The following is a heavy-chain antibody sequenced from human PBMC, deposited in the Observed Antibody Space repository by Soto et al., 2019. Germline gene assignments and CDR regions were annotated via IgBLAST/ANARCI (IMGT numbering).Heavy chain of an antibody. V-gene: IGHV4-30-4*01. CDR2: IYYSGST. J-gene: IGHJ5*02. D-gene: IGHD3-10*01. CDR3: ARGRLWFGELGCWFDP. CDR1: GGSISSGDYY. Sequence: QVQLQESGPGLVKPSQTLSLTCTVSGGSISSGDYYWSWIRQPPGKGLEWIGYIYYSGSTYYNPSRKSRVTIAVDTSKNQFSLKLSSVTAADTAVYYCARGRLWFGELGCWFDPWGQGTLVTVSS.